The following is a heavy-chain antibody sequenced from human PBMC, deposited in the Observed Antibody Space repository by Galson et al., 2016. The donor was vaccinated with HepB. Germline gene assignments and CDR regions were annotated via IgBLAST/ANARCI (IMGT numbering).Heavy chain of an antibody. V-gene: IGHV4-59*11. J-gene: IGHJ5*01. CDR1: GGSIGNQY. D-gene: IGHD6-19*01. CDR2: VYHSGTT. CDR3: SRDKGVSVALRWFEY. Sequence: SETLSLTCTVSGGSIGNQYWSWIRQSPGKGLEWIGYVYHSGTTNYNPSLESRVTMSVDTFTNQIFLNLRSVTAADTAVYYCSRDKGVSVALRWFEYWGQGTLVTVSS.